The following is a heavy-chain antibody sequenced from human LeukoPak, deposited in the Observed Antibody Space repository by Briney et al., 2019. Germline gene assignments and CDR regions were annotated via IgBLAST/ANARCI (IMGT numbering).Heavy chain of an antibody. V-gene: IGHV3-23*01. Sequence: GGSLRLSCAAFGFTFSSYAMSWVRQAPGKGLEWVSAISGSGGSTYYADSVKGRFTISRDNSKNTLYLQMNSLRAEDTAVYYCAKDSSRDYDFWSGYFHYYYGMDVWGQGTTVTVSS. D-gene: IGHD3-3*01. CDR1: GFTFSSYA. CDR2: ISGSGGST. J-gene: IGHJ6*02. CDR3: AKDSSRDYDFWSGYFHYYYGMDV.